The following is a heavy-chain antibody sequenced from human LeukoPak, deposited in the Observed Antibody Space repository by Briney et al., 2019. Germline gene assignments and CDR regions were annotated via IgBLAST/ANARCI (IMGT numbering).Heavy chain of an antibody. D-gene: IGHD3-10*01. J-gene: IGHJ4*02. Sequence: PSETLSLTCTVSGGSISSYYWSWIRQPPGKGLGWIGFISDSGNTNYNPSLKSRVTISVDTSKNQFSLKLSSVTAADTPVYYCARVPPGPGFGYFDYRGQGTLVTVSS. CDR2: ISDSGNT. CDR3: ARVPPGPGFGYFDY. V-gene: IGHV4-59*01. CDR1: GGSISSYY.